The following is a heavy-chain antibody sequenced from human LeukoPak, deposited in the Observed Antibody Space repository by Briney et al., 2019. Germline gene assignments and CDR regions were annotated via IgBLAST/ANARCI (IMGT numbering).Heavy chain of an antibody. D-gene: IGHD6-19*01. J-gene: IGHJ4*02. CDR3: ARDSDQWLVHYFDY. Sequence: GGSLRLSCAASGFTFSSYSMNWVRQAPGKGLEWVSSISSSSSYIYYADSVKGRFTISRDNAKNSLHLQMNSLRAEDTAMYYCARDSDQWLVHYFDYWGQGTLVTVSS. CDR2: ISSSSSYI. CDR1: GFTFSSYS. V-gene: IGHV3-21*01.